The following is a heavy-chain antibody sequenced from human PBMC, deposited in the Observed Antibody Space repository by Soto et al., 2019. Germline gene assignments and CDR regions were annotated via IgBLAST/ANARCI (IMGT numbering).Heavy chain of an antibody. J-gene: IGHJ4*02. D-gene: IGHD3-3*01. V-gene: IGHV3-64D*06. CDR2: ISSNGGST. CDR1: GFTFSSYA. CDR3: VKVGFYDFWSGPFDY. Sequence: EVQLVESGGGLVQPGGSLRLSCSASGFTFSSYAMHWVRQAPGKGLEYVSAISSNGGSTYYADSVKGRFTISRDNSKNTLYLQMSSLRAEDTAVYYCVKVGFYDFWSGPFDYWGQGTLVTVSS.